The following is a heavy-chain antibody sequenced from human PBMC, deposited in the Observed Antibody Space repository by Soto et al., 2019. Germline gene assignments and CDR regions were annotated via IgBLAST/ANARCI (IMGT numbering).Heavy chain of an antibody. CDR2: ISSSSSYI. J-gene: IGHJ6*02. D-gene: IGHD3-16*01. V-gene: IGHV3-21*01. CDR1: GFTFSSYS. CDR3: ARDEETYDQGYYYYGMEV. Sequence: GGSLRLSCGAFGFTFSSYSMNWVRQAPGKGLEWVSSISSSSSYIYYADSVKGRFTISRDNAKNSLYLQMNSLRAEDTAAYYCARDEETYDQGYYYYGMEVWGQGTTVTVSS.